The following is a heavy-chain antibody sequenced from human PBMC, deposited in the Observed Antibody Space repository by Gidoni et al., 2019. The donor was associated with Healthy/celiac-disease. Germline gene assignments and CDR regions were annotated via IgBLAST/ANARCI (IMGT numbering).Heavy chain of an antibody. CDR1: GFTFSSYA. J-gene: IGHJ5*02. V-gene: IGHV3-30*04. CDR2: ISYDGSNK. Sequence: QVQLVESGGGVVQPGRSLRLSCAASGFTFSSYAMHWVRQAPGKGLEWVAVISYDGSNKYYADSVKGRFTISRDNSKNTLYLQMNSLRAEDTAVYYCARGAVLRFLEWFEGWFDPWGQGTLVTVSS. CDR3: ARGAVLRFLEWFEGWFDP. D-gene: IGHD3-3*01.